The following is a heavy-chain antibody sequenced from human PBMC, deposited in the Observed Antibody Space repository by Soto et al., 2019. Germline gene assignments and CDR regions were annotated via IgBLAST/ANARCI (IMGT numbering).Heavy chain of an antibody. CDR1: GGSFSGYY. Sequence: QVQLQQWGAGLLKPSETLSLTCAVYGGSFSGYYWSWIRQPPGKGLAWIGEINHRGSPNYNPSLKSLVPIPGDTSTNQFSRELSSGNDADTAVYYCARFTSGGRVRGWRSVDYWCQGTLVTVSS. V-gene: IGHV4-34*01. CDR3: ARFTSGGRVRGWRSVDY. J-gene: IGHJ4*02. D-gene: IGHD3-10*01. CDR2: INHRGSP.